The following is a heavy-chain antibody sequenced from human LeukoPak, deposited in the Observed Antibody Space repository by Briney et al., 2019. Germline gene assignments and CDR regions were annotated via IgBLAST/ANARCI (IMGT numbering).Heavy chain of an antibody. V-gene: IGHV1-18*01. CDR3: ARARQQLVWANWFDP. Sequence: ASVTVSCKASGYTFSIYGISWVRQAPGQGLEWMGWISAYNGKTKYAQKLQGRVTMTTETSTSTAYMELRSLRSDGTAVYYCARARQQLVWANWFDPWGQGTLVTVSS. CDR2: ISAYNGKT. J-gene: IGHJ5*02. CDR1: GYTFSIYG. D-gene: IGHD6-13*01.